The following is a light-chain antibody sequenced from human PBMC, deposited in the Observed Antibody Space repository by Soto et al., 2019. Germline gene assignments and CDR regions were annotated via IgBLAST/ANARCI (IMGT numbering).Light chain of an antibody. J-gene: IGKJ1*01. V-gene: IGKV2-30*01. CDR3: MQATHWPWI. CDR1: QRLMYTDGHTY. CDR2: KVS. Sequence: DVVLTQSPLSLPVTLGQPASISCRSSQRLMYTDGHTYLNWFQQRPGQSPRRLLYKVSNRDSGVPDRFSGSGSGTDFTLKISRVEAEDVGLYYCMQATHWPWIFGQGTRVEIK.